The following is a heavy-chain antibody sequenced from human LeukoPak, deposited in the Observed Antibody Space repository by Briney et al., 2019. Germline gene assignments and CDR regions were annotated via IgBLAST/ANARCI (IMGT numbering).Heavy chain of an antibody. CDR3: ARERYRAVAVDY. J-gene: IGHJ4*02. CDR2: INHSGST. CDR1: GGSFSGYY. D-gene: IGHD6-19*01. Sequence: SETLSLTCAVYGGSFSGYYWSWIRQPPGKGLEWIGEINHSGSTNYNPSLKSRVTISVDTSKNQFSLKLSSVTAADTAVYYCARERYRAVAVDYWGPGTLVTVSS. V-gene: IGHV4-34*01.